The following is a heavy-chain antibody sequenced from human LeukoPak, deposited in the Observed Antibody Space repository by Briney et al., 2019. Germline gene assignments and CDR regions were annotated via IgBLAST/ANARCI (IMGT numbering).Heavy chain of an antibody. J-gene: IGHJ5*02. CDR1: GYTFTNHG. CDR3: ARDLGSSGWYKKNWFDP. V-gene: IGHV1-18*01. Sequence: ASVKVSCKASGYTFTNHGFSWVRQAPGQGLEWMGWISTYNGDTNYAQKFQGRVTMTRDTSISTAYLDLSSLRSDDTAVYYCARDLGSSGWYKKNWFDPWGQGTLVTVSS. CDR2: ISTYNGDT. D-gene: IGHD6-19*01.